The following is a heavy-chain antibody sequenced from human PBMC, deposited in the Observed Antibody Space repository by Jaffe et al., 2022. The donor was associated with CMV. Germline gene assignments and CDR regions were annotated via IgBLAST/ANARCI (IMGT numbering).Heavy chain of an antibody. Sequence: QVDLVQSGAEVKQPGASVMVSCETSGYTFSNYGISWVRQAPGQGLEWMGWISGDNGDTNYAQKFQGRLTMTTDTSTNTAYMYLRSLTSDDTAVFYCARDRILSGRLGRLPVSYYGMDVWGQGTRVTVTS. V-gene: IGHV1-18*01. J-gene: IGHJ6*02. CDR2: ISGDNGDT. CDR1: GYTFSNYG. CDR3: ARDRILSGRLGRLPVSYYGMDV. D-gene: IGHD1-26*01.